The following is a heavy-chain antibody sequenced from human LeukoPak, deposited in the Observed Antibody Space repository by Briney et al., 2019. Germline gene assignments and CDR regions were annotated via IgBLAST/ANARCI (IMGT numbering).Heavy chain of an antibody. J-gene: IGHJ4*02. Sequence: PSETLSLTCTVSGGSISSGDYYWSWIPQPPGKGLEWIGYIYYSGSTYYNPSLKSRDTITVDTTKHQFSLKLSSVTAADTAVYYCARGTLTYFDYWGQGTLVTVSS. CDR1: GGSISSGDYY. D-gene: IGHD1-1*01. V-gene: IGHV4-30-4*01. CDR2: IYYSGST. CDR3: ARGTLTYFDY.